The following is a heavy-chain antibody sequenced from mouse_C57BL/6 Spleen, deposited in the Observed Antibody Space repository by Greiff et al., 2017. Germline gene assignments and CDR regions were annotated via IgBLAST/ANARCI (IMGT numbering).Heavy chain of an antibody. D-gene: IGHD1-1*01. CDR2: IHPNSGST. CDR3: ARGDYGSRMDYARDY. J-gene: IGHJ4*01. CDR1: GYTFTSYW. V-gene: IGHV1-64*01. Sequence: VQLQQPGAELVKPGASVKLSCKASGYTFTSYWMHWVKQRPGQGLEWIGMIHPNSGSTNYNEKFKSKATLTVDKSSSTAYMQLSSLTSEDSAVYYCARGDYGSRMDYARDYWGQGTSVNVSS.